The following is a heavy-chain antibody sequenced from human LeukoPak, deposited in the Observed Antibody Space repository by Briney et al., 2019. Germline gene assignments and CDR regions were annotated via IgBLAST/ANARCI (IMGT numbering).Heavy chain of an antibody. CDR2: IDGDGSST. Sequence: GGSLRLSCAASGFTLSSYWMHWVRQAPGKGLVWVSRIDGDGSSTSYADSVKGRFTISRDNAKNTLYLQMNSLRAEDTAVYYCARTIVGAAFDYWGQGTLVTVSS. CDR1: GFTLSSYW. J-gene: IGHJ4*02. CDR3: ARTIVGAAFDY. D-gene: IGHD1-26*01. V-gene: IGHV3-74*01.